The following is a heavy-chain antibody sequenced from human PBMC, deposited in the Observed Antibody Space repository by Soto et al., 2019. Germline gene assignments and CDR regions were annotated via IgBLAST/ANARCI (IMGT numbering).Heavy chain of an antibody. J-gene: IGHJ4*02. Sequence: VGSLRLSCAASGFTFSSYGMSWVRQAPGKGLEWVSVISGSGGTTYYADSVKGRFTISRDNSKNTLYLQMNSLRAEDTAVYYCAKHIGILTGTSDYWGQGTLVTVSS. D-gene: IGHD4-17*01. V-gene: IGHV3-23*01. CDR1: GFTFSSYG. CDR2: ISGSGGTT. CDR3: AKHIGILTGTSDY.